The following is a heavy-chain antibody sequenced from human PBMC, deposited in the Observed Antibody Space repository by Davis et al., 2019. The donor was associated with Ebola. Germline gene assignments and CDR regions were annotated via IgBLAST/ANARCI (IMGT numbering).Heavy chain of an antibody. J-gene: IGHJ6*02. D-gene: IGHD2-15*01. CDR3: ARGRYCSGGSCYSPVSPAPHHYGMDV. CDR2: IYYSGST. CDR1: GGSISSGGYY. V-gene: IGHV4-31*03. Sequence: PSETLSLTCTVSGGSISSGGYYWSWIRQHPGKGLEWIGYIYYSGSTYYNPSLKSRVTISVDTSKNQFSLKLSSVTAADTAVYYCARGRYCSGGSCYSPVSPAPHHYGMDVWGQGTTVTVSS.